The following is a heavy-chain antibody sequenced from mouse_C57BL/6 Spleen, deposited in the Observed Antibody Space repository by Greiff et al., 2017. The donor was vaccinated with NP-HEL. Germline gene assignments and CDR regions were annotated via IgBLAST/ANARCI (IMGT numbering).Heavy chain of an antibody. CDR1: GFNIKNTY. D-gene: IGHD1-1*01. CDR3: ARGYYGSREDWYFDV. Sequence: EVQLQQSVAELVRPGASVKLSCTASGFNIKNTYMHWVKQRPEQGLEWIGRIDPANGNTKYAPKFQGKATITADTSSNTAYLQLSSLTSEDTAIYYCARGYYGSREDWYFDVWGTGTTVTVSS. CDR2: IDPANGNT. J-gene: IGHJ1*03. V-gene: IGHV14-3*01.